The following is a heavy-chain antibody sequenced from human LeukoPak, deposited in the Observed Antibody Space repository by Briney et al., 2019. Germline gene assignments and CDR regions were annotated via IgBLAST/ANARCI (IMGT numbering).Heavy chain of an antibody. V-gene: IGHV4-34*01. J-gene: IGHJ4*02. CDR2: INHSGST. CDR3: ARTGTRPGIAAAGFDY. D-gene: IGHD6-13*01. Sequence: GSLRLSCAASGFTFSSYWMHWVRQAPGKGLEWIGEINHSGSTNYNPSLKSRVTISVDTSKNQFSLKLSSVTAADTAVYYCARTGTRPGIAAAGFDYWGQGTLVTVSS. CDR1: GFTFSSYW.